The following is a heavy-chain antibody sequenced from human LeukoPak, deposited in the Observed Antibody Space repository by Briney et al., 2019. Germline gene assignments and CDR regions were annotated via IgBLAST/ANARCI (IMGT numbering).Heavy chain of an antibody. J-gene: IGHJ6*03. D-gene: IGHD1-14*01. CDR1: EFSVGSNY. CDR3: AKGYDLYYYMDV. V-gene: IGHV3-66*01. CDR2: IYSGGST. Sequence: GGSLRLSCAASEFSVGSNYMTWVRQAPGKGLEWVSLIYSGGSTYYADSVKGRFTISRDNSKNTLYLQMNSLRAEDTAVYYCAKGYDLYYYMDVWGKGTTVTISS.